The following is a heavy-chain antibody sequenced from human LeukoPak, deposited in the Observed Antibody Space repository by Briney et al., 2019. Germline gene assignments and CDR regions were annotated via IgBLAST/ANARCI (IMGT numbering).Heavy chain of an antibody. J-gene: IGHJ4*02. CDR2: SRNKANTYTT. Sequence: GGSLRRSCAGSGFTFSDHYMDWVRQAPGKGLEWVGRSRNKANTYTTDYAASVKGRFAISRDDSRTSLYLQMYSLKSEDTAVYYCVRAGSGWYDWGQGTLVTVSS. CDR1: GFTFSDHY. V-gene: IGHV3-72*01. CDR3: VRAGSGWYD. D-gene: IGHD6-19*01.